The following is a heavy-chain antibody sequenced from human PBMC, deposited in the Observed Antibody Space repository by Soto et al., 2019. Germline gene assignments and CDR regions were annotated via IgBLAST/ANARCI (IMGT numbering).Heavy chain of an antibody. CDR1: GFTFSSYA. V-gene: IGHV3-23*01. CDR3: AKTHKGARSGWYPTNSFDY. D-gene: IGHD6-19*01. CDR2: ISGSGGST. Sequence: GGSLRLSCAASGFTFSSYAMSWVRQAPGKGLEWVSAISGSGGSTYYADSVKGRFTISRENSKNTLYLQMNSLRAEDTAVYYCAKTHKGARSGWYPTNSFDYWGQGTLVTVSS. J-gene: IGHJ4*02.